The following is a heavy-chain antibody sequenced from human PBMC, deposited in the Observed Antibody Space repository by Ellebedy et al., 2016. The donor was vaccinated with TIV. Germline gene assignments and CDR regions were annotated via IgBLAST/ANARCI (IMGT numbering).Heavy chain of an antibody. CDR1: GYTFTSYY. J-gene: IGHJ4*02. D-gene: IGHD1-1*01. CDR2: INPSGGST. CDR3: ARDIGSVERGY. Sequence: ASVKVSXXASGYTFTSYYMHWVRQAPGQGLEWMGIINPSGGSTSYAQKFQGRVTMTRDTSTSTVYMELSSLRSEDTAVYYCARDIGSVERGYWGQGTLVTVSS. V-gene: IGHV1-46*01.